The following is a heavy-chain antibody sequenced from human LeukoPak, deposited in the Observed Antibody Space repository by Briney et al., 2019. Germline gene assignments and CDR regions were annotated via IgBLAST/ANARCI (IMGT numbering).Heavy chain of an antibody. J-gene: IGHJ3*02. CDR3: ARDLAAAGVAFDI. D-gene: IGHD6-13*01. CDR1: GGSISSYY. CDR2: IYYSGST. V-gene: IGHV4-59*01. Sequence: PSETLSLTCTVSGGSISSYYWSWIRQPPGKGLEWIGYIYYSGSTNYNPSLKSRVTISVDTSKNQFSLKLSSVTAADTAVYYCARDLAAAGVAFDIWGQGTIVTVSS.